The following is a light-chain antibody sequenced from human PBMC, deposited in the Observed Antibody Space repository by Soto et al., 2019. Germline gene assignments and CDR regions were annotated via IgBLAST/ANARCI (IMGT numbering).Light chain of an antibody. J-gene: IGKJ4*01. CDR1: QSVSRDY. V-gene: IGKV3-20*01. CDR3: QQYSDSPPVT. CDR2: RAS. Sequence: EIVLTQSPGTLSLSPGERATLSCRASQSVSRDYLAWYQQKPGQAPRLLIYRASYRDTGIPDRFSGSGSGTEFTLTISRLEPEAFALYCCQQYSDSPPVTFGGGTKVEIK.